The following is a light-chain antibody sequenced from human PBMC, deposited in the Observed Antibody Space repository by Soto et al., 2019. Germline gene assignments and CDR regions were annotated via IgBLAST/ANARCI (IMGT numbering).Light chain of an antibody. Sequence: QSVLTQPASVSGSPGQSITISCTGTSSDVGAYNYVSWYQQRPGKAPKLMIYDVSNRPSGVSNRFSGSKSGNTASLTISGLQAEDEADYYCSSYASSTIPDVFGTGTKVTVL. CDR2: DVS. CDR1: SSDVGAYNY. J-gene: IGLJ1*01. CDR3: SSYASSTIPDV. V-gene: IGLV2-14*01.